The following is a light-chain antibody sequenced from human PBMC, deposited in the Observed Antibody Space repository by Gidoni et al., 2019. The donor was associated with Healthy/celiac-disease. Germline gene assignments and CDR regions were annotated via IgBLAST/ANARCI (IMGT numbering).Light chain of an antibody. CDR3: LQRSGTPRYT. CDR1: QSISSY. Sequence: DSQMTQSPSSLSASVGDRVTITCRASQSISSYLNWDQQKPGKAPKLLIYSESSLQSGVPSRFSGSECGSDFTLTISSLQPEDFGTFCCLQRSGTPRYTFGQGTKLEIK. CDR2: SES. V-gene: IGKV1-39*01. J-gene: IGKJ2*01.